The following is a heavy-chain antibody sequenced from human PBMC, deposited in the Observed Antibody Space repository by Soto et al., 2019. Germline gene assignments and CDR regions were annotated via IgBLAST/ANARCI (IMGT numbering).Heavy chain of an antibody. CDR2: ISAYNGNT. CDR3: ARRSSSSSPDSYYGMDV. J-gene: IGHJ6*02. Sequence: QVQLVQSGAEVKKPGASVKVSCKASGYTFTSYGISWVRQAPGQGLEWMGWISAYNGNTNYAQKLQGRVTMTTDTSTSTAYMELRSLRSDDAAVYYCARRSSSSSPDSYYGMDVWGQGTTVTVSS. D-gene: IGHD6-13*01. CDR1: GYTFTSYG. V-gene: IGHV1-18*04.